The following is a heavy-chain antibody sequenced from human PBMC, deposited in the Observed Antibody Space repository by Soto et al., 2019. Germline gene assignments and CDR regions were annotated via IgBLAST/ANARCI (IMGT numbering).Heavy chain of an antibody. V-gene: IGHV1-2*02. CDR2: INPDSGAT. CDR1: GYSFTRYH. D-gene: IGHD2-8*02. J-gene: IGHJ4*02. CDR3: ARGDYGTGGYPFPYFDY. Sequence: HEHLVQPGAEVKRPGGSLKVSCKASGYSFTRYHIHWVRQAPGQGLEWMEWINPDSGATNYAQNFQVRVTLTRDTSISTASMDLTSLTSDDTAVYYCARGDYGTGGYPFPYFDYWGQGTLVIVSS.